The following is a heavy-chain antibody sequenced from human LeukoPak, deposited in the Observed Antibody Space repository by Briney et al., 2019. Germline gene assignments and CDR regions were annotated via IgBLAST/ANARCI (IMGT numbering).Heavy chain of an antibody. CDR3: ARVPRWLQLGWFDP. CDR2: INHSGST. D-gene: IGHD5-24*01. CDR1: GGSFSGYY. Sequence: PSETLSLTCAVYGGSFSGYYWSWIRQPPGKGLEWIGEINHSGSTNYNPSLKSRVTISVDTSKNQFSLKLSSVTAADTAVYYCARVPRWLQLGWFDPWGQGTLVTVSS. J-gene: IGHJ5*02. V-gene: IGHV4-34*01.